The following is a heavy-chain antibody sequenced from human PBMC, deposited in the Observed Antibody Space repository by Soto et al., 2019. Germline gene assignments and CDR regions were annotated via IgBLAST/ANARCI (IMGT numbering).Heavy chain of an antibody. D-gene: IGHD2-15*01. Sequence: GGSLRLSCAASGFSFSTYGMHWVRQAPGKGLEWVAFISNDGSNKYYADSVKGRFTISRDNSKNTLYLQMNSLRAEDTAVYYCAKRRYCPSTACFDYWGQGTLVTVSS. CDR1: GFSFSTYG. J-gene: IGHJ4*01. CDR3: AKRRYCPSTACFDY. CDR2: ISNDGSNK. V-gene: IGHV3-30*18.